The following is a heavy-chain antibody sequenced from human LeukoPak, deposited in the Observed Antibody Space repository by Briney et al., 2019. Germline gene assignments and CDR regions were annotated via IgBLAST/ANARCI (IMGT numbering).Heavy chain of an antibody. D-gene: IGHD3-16*02. CDR1: GGSIGTYY. Sequence: PSETLSLTCTVSGGSIGTYYWSWVRQSPGKGLEWIGYIYVTGNRYNPYLQSRVTISVDTSRNQFFLKMSSVTAADSAVYYCARHIGGGIEDMDVWGKGTKVTVSS. CDR2: IYVTGN. CDR3: ARHIGGGIEDMDV. V-gene: IGHV4-59*08. J-gene: IGHJ6*03.